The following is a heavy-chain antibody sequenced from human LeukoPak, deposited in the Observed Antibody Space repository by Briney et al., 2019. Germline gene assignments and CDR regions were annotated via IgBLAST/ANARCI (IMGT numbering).Heavy chain of an antibody. CDR2: IYYSGST. CDR3: ARVRSSGYYPPYFQH. D-gene: IGHD3-22*01. Sequence: SETLSLTCTVSGGSISSSSYYWGWIRQPPGKGLEWIGSIYYSGSTHYNPSLKSRVTISVDTSKNQFSLKLSSVTAADTAVYYCARVRSSGYYPPYFQHWGQGTLVTVSS. CDR1: GGSISSSSYY. V-gene: IGHV4-39*07. J-gene: IGHJ1*01.